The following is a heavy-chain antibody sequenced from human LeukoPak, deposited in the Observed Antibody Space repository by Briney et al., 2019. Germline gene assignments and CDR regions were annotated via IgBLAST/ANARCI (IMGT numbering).Heavy chain of an antibody. V-gene: IGHV3-33*01. D-gene: IGHD2-15*01. CDR3: TTEFVGPTGMDV. CDR2: IWYDGSNK. J-gene: IGHJ6*02. Sequence: PGGSLRLSCAASGFTFSSYGMHWVRQAPGKGLEWVAVIWYDGSNKYYADSVKGRFTISRDNSKNTLYLQMNSLRAEDTAVYYCTTEFVGPTGMDVWGQGTTVTVSS. CDR1: GFTFSSYG.